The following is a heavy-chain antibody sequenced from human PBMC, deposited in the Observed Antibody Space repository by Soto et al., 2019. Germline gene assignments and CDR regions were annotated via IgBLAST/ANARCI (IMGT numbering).Heavy chain of an antibody. D-gene: IGHD1-1*01. CDR1: GGTFRSYV. CDR2: IIPMYGTT. V-gene: IGHV1-69*12. J-gene: IGHJ4*02. Sequence: QVQLVQSGAEVKKPGSSVKVSCKASGGTFRSYVTSWVRQAPGQGLEWLGGIIPMYGTTYYAQTFQGRVTISADESTSTAFMELSSLRSEDTAVYYCARIGTLDWIDDYWGQGNLVTVSS. CDR3: ARIGTLDWIDDY.